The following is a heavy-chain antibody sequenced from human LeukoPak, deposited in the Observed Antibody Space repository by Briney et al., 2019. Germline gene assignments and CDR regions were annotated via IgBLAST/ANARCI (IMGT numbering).Heavy chain of an antibody. CDR1: VSTFPQYY. CDR2: NNPTDCAT. D-gene: IGHD3-16*01. J-gene: IGHJ6*03. CDR3: AREQRGVLSANLGGLFASYYTYYYMDV. Sequence: ASVNVSRKASVSTFPQYYIHWLGQAPGHALEWLGMNNPTDCATNYAQRLERRVTSTSNISPTTVYIDLHSLRSEDTAVYFCAREQRGVLSANLGGLFASYYTYYYMDVWGRGTTVTVSS. V-gene: IGHV1-46*01.